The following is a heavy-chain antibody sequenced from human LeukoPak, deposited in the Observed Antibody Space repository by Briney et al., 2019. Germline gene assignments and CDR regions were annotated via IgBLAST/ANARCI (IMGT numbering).Heavy chain of an antibody. CDR2: ISYDGSNK. D-gene: IGHD6-19*01. CDR3: ASRAIAVANA. CDR1: GFTFSRYG. V-gene: IGHV3-30*03. J-gene: IGHJ4*02. Sequence: PGGTLRLSCAASGFTFSRYGMRWVRQAPGKGLEWVAVISYDGSNKYYADSVKGRFTISRDNSKNTLYLQMSSLRAEDTAVYYCASRAIAVANARGQGTLVTVSS.